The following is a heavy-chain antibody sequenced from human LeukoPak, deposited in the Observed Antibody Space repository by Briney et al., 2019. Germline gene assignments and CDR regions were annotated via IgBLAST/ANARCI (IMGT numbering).Heavy chain of an antibody. V-gene: IGHV4-38-2*01. J-gene: IGHJ4*02. Sequence: SETLSLTCAVSGYSISSGYYWVWIRQPPGKGLEWIGSIYHSGSTYYNPSLKSRVTISVDTAKNQFSLKLSSVTAADTAVYYCARVEYCTSANCYIGGYYWGQGTLATVSS. CDR3: ARVEYCTSANCYIGGYY. D-gene: IGHD2-2*02. CDR2: IYHSGST. CDR1: GYSISSGYY.